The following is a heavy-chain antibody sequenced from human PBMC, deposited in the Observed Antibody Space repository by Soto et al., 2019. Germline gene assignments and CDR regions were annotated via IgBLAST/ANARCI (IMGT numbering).Heavy chain of an antibody. CDR3: AREVNFDWLFKRDNWFDP. CDR1: GFTFSSYA. V-gene: IGHV3-30-3*01. J-gene: IGHJ5*02. Sequence: GGSLRLSCAASGFTFSSYAMHWVRQAPGKGLEWVAVISYDGSNKYYADSVKGRFTISRDNSKNTLYLQMNSLRAEDTAVYYCAREVNFDWLFKRDNWFDPWGQGTLVTVSS. D-gene: IGHD3-9*01. CDR2: ISYDGSNK.